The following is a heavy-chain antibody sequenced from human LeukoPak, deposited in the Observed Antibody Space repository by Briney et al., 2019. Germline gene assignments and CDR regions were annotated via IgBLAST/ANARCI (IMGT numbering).Heavy chain of an antibody. CDR2: INPNSGGT. CDR3: ARGAFGGVIVTQVVDWFDP. J-gene: IGHJ5*02. V-gene: IGHV1-2*02. Sequence: GASVKVSCKASGYTFTGYYMHWVRQAPGLGLEWMGWINPNSGGTNYAQKFQGRVTMTRDTSISTAYMELSRLRSDDTAVYYCARGAFGGVIVTQVVDWFDPWGQGTLVTVSS. CDR1: GYTFTGYY. D-gene: IGHD3-16*02.